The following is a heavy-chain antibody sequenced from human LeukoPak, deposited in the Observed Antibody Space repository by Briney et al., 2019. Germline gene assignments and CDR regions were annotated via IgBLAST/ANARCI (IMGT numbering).Heavy chain of an antibody. CDR3: AKERIPYYYDSSEGFDY. Sequence: PGGSLRLSCAASGFTFSDYYMSWIRQAPGKGLEWVAFIRYDGSKKYYADSVKGRFTISRDNSKNTLYLQMNSLRPEDTAVYYCAKERIPYYYDSSEGFDYWGQGTLVTVSS. CDR1: GFTFSDYY. V-gene: IGHV3-30*02. J-gene: IGHJ4*02. D-gene: IGHD3-22*01. CDR2: IRYDGSKK.